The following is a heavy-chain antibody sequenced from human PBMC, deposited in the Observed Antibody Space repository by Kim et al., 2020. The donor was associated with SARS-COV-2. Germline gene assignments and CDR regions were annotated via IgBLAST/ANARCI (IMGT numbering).Heavy chain of an antibody. D-gene: IGHD2-15*01. CDR2: IWYDGSNK. V-gene: IGHV3-33*01. CDR3: ARAPYCSGGSCYSVPLGY. CDR1: GFTFSSYG. J-gene: IGHJ4*02. Sequence: GGSLRLSCAASGFTFSSYGMHWVRQAPGKGLEWVAVIWYDGSNKYYADSVKGRFTISRDNSKNTLYLQMNSLRAEDTAVYYCARAPYCSGGSCYSVPLGYWGQGTLVTVSS.